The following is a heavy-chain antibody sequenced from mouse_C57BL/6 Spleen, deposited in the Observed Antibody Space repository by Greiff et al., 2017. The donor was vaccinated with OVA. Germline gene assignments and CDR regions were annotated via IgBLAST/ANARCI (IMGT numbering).Heavy chain of an antibody. J-gene: IGHJ2*01. Sequence: QVQLQQPGTELVKPGASVKLSCKASGYTFTSYWMHWVKQRPGQGLEWIGNINPSNGGTNYNEKFKSKATLTVDKSSSTAYMQLSSLTSEDSAVYYGARETPDYYDSSPHFDYWGQGTTRTGSS. V-gene: IGHV1-53*01. D-gene: IGHD1-1*01. CDR1: GYTFTSYW. CDR2: INPSNGGT. CDR3: ARETPDYYDSSPHFDY.